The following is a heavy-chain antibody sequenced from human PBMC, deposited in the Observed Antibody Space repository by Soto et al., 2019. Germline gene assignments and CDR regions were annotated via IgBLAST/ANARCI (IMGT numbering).Heavy chain of an antibody. Sequence: QVQLVQSGAEVKKPGASVKVSCKASGYTFTSYGISWVRQAPGQGLEWMGWISAYNGNTNYAQKLQGRVTMTTDTSTSTDYMELRSLRSDDTAVYYCARARGWDIVATIKANNYYYYMDVWGKGTTVTVSS. V-gene: IGHV1-18*01. CDR3: ARARGWDIVATIKANNYYYYMDV. J-gene: IGHJ6*03. D-gene: IGHD5-12*01. CDR1: GYTFTSYG. CDR2: ISAYNGNT.